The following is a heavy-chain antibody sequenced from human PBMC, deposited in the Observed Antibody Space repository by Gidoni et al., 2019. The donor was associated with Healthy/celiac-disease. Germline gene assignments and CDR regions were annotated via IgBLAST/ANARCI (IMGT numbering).Heavy chain of an antibody. CDR1: GFTFLSCC. J-gene: IGHJ6*02. CDR2: IWDDGSNK. D-gene: IGHD5-12*01. V-gene: IGHV3-33*01. CDR3: ARDIRGYDFTRYYGMDV. Sequence: QVQLVESGGGVVQPGRSLRLSCAADGFTFLSCCMHWVRQAPGKGREWVAVIWDDGSNKYYADSVKGRFTISRDNSKNTLYLQMNSLRAEDTAVYYCARDIRGYDFTRYYGMDVWGQGTTVTVSS.